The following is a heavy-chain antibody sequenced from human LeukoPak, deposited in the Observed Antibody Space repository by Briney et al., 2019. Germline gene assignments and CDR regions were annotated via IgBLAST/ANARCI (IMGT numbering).Heavy chain of an antibody. D-gene: IGHD3-22*01. CDR2: IYTSGST. J-gene: IGHJ4*02. V-gene: IGHV4-61*02. CDR1: GGSISSGSYY. Sequence: SQTLSLTCTVSGGSISSGSYYWSWIRHPAGKGLEWIGRIYTSGSTNYNPSLKSRVTISVDTSKNQFSLKLSSVTAADTAVYYCARSYYYDSSGYYYGSDCWGQGNLVTVSS. CDR3: ARSYYYDSSGYYYGSDC.